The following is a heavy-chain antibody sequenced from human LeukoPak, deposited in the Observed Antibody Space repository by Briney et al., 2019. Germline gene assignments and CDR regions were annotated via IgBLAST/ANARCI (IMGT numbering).Heavy chain of an antibody. Sequence: GASVKVSCKASGGTFSIYAISWVRQAPGQGLEWMGGIIPIFGTANYAQKFQGRVTITTDESTSTAYMELSSLRSEDTAVYYCARGPTGTTTMDVWGKGTTVTVSS. CDR1: GGTFSIYA. CDR2: IIPIFGTA. CDR3: ARGPTGTTTMDV. J-gene: IGHJ6*03. D-gene: IGHD1-1*01. V-gene: IGHV1-69*05.